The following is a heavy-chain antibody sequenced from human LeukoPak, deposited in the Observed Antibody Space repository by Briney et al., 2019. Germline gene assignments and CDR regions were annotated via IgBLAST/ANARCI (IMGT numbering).Heavy chain of an antibody. D-gene: IGHD1-26*01. CDR1: GDSVSTTSAA. J-gene: IGHJ4*02. CDR3: AREGSPAFDF. CDR2: TYYRSKWYY. V-gene: IGHV6-1*01. Sequence: SQTLSLTCAISGDSVSTTSAAWTWLRQSPSRGLEWLGRTYYRSKWYYDYALSVKGRITINSDTSKNQFSLHLNSVTPEDTAVYYCAREGSPAFDFWGQGTLVTVSS.